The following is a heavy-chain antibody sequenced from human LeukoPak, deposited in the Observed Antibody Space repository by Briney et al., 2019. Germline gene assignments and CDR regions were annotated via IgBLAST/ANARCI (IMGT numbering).Heavy chain of an antibody. V-gene: IGHV4-34*01. J-gene: IGHJ5*02. CDR2: INHSGST. CDR3: ARQIRWLRYWFDP. Sequence: SETLSLTCAVYGGSFSGYYWSWIRQPPGKGLEWIGEINHSGSTNYNPSLKSRVTISVDTSKNQFSLKLSSVTAADTAVYYCARQIRWLRYWFDPWGQGTLVSVSS. D-gene: IGHD5-12*01. CDR1: GGSFSGYY.